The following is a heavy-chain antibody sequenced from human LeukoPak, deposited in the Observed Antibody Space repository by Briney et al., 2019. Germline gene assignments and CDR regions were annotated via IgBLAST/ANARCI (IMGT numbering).Heavy chain of an antibody. V-gene: IGHV3-30*02. CDR2: IWYDGSNK. Sequence: GGSLRLSCAASGFTFSNYGMHWVRQAPGKGLEWVAVIWYDGSNKYYADSVKGRFTISRDNSKNTLYLQMNSLRAEDTAVYYCAKAPTPIQVTTLGYWGQGTLVTVSS. CDR3: AKAPTPIQVTTLGY. J-gene: IGHJ4*02. CDR1: GFTFSNYG. D-gene: IGHD4-23*01.